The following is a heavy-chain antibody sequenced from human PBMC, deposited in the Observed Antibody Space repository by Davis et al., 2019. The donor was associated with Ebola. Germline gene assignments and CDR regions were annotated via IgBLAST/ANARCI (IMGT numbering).Heavy chain of an antibody. CDR3: VKDVAAGKGAGWFDP. CDR1: GVTVSANY. CDR2: LGTSADT. D-gene: IGHD6-13*01. Sequence: GESLKISCAPSGVTVSANYMTWVRQAPGKGLEWVSTLGTSADTYYADSVKGRFTISRDNAKNSLYLQMNSLRAEDTALYYCVKDVAAGKGAGWFDPWGQGTLVTVSS. V-gene: IGHV3-53*05. J-gene: IGHJ5*02.